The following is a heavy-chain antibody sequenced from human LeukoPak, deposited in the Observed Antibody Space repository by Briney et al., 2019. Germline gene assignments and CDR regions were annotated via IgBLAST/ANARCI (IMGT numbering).Heavy chain of an antibody. CDR1: GFTFSSYG. CDR3: ARGLNYYGSGID. V-gene: IGHV3-74*01. D-gene: IGHD3-10*01. Sequence: PGGSLRLSCAASGFTFSSYGMHWVRQAPGKGLVWVSRINSDGSTTSYADSVKGRFTISRDNAKNTLYLQMNSLRAEDTAVYYCARGLNYYGSGIDWGQGTLVTVSS. J-gene: IGHJ4*02. CDR2: INSDGSTT.